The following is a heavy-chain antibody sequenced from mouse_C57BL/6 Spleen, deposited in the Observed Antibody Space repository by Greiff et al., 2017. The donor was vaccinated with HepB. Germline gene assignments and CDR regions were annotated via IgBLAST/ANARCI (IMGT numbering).Heavy chain of an antibody. CDR1: VYTFTSYT. CDR3: ARDGRGAMDY. D-gene: IGHD1-1*02. V-gene: IGHV1-4*01. CDR2: INPSSGYT. Sequence: VQLQQSGAELARPGASVKMSCKASVYTFTSYTMHWVKQRPGQGLEWIGYINPSSGYTKYNQKFKDKATLTADKSSSTAYMQLSSLTSEDSAVYYCARDGRGAMDYWGQGTSVTVSS. J-gene: IGHJ4*01.